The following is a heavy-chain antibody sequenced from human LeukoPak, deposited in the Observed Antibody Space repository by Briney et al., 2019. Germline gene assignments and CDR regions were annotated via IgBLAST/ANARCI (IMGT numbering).Heavy chain of an antibody. CDR1: GFTFSSYA. J-gene: IGHJ3*02. CDR2: ISYDVSNK. Sequence: PGRSLRLSCAASGFTFSSYAMHWVRQAPGKGLEWVAVISYDVSNKYYTNSMKDRFTIPRNNPTHTPYLQMNSQIAKGTAINFRARVGVVPGSFDIWGQGTMVTVSS. D-gene: IGHD2-2*01. CDR3: ARVGVVPGSFDI. V-gene: IGHV3-30*04.